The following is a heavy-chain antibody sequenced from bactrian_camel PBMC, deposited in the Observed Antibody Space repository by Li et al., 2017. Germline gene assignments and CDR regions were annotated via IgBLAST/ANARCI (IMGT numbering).Heavy chain of an antibody. V-gene: IGHV3S40*01. CDR2: IIGGGGVT. D-gene: IGHD7*01. CDR1: GYTYSRYY. CDR3: AAKNRNCWQATASEFNY. Sequence: VQLVESGGGLVQPGGSLRLSCAASGYTYSRYYTGWFRQAPGKERERVAIIGGGGVTTYADSVKGRFTISQDNARTASYLQMNRLDVEDTAMYYCAAKNRNCWQATASEFNYWGQGT. J-gene: IGHJ4*01.